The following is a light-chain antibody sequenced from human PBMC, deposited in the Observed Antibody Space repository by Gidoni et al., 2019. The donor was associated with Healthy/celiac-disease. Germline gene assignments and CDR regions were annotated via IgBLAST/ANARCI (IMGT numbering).Light chain of an antibody. J-gene: IGKJ2*01. V-gene: IGKV1-39*01. CDR1: QSISSY. CDR2: AAS. Sequence: DIQMTQSPSSLSASVGDRVTITCRASQSISSYLNWYQQKPGKAPKLLIYAASSLQSGVPSRFSGSGSGTDFTLTISSLQPEDFATYYCQQSYSTPPGYTFFQXTKLEIK. CDR3: QQSYSTPPGYT.